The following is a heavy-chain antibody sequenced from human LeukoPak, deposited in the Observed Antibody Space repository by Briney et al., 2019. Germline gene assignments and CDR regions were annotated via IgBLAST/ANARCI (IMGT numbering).Heavy chain of an antibody. CDR2: IYYSGST. CDR3: ARSGRVTSPLFDY. D-gene: IGHD4-17*01. CDR1: GGSISSGGYY. Sequence: SETPSLTCTVSGGSISSGGYYWSWIRQHPGKGLECIGYIYYSGSTYYNPSLKSRVTISVDTSKNQFSLKLSSVTAADTAVYYCARSGRVTSPLFDYWGQGTLVTVSS. V-gene: IGHV4-31*03. J-gene: IGHJ4*02.